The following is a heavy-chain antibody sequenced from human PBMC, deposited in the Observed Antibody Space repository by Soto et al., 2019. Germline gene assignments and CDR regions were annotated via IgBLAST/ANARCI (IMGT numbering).Heavy chain of an antibody. D-gene: IGHD2-15*01. CDR2: INAGNGNT. CDR3: ARGYCSGGSCDIDYYYYYYMDV. CDR1: GDTFTSYA. J-gene: IGHJ6*03. V-gene: IGHV1-3*01. Sequence: ASVTVSCTSSGDTFTSYAMHCVRPAPGQRLEWMGWINAGNGNTKYSQKFQGRVTITRDTSASTAYMELSSLRSEDTAVYYCARGYCSGGSCDIDYYYYYYMDVWGKGTTVTVSS.